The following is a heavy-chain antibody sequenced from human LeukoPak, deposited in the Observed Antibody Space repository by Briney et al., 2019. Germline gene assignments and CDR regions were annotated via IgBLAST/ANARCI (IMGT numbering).Heavy chain of an antibody. V-gene: IGHV4-59*08. J-gene: IGHJ3*02. CDR3: AGGGHTKVYVFDI. CDR2: IYYSGST. CDR1: GGSISSYY. D-gene: IGHD2-15*01. Sequence: SETLSLTCTVSGGSISSYYWSWIRQPPGKGLEWIGYIYYSGSTNYNPSPKTRVTISVDTSKNQFSVKVSSVTAADRAVYYCAGGGHTKVYVFDIWGQGTMVTVSS.